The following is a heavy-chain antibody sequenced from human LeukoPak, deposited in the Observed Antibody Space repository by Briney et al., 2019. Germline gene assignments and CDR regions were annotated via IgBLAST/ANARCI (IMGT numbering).Heavy chain of an antibody. V-gene: IGHV4-31*03. Sequence: SETLSLTCTVSGGPISSGGYYWSWIRQHPGKGLEWIGYIYYSGSTYYNPSLKSRVTISVDTSKNQFSLKLSSVTAADTAVYYCARYGSGSYGEPNWFDPWGQGTLVTVSS. D-gene: IGHD3-10*01. CDR1: GGPISSGGYY. J-gene: IGHJ5*02. CDR2: IYYSGST. CDR3: ARYGSGSYGEPNWFDP.